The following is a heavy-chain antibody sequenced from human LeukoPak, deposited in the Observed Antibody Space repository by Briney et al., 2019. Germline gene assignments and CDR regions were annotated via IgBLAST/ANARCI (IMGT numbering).Heavy chain of an antibody. J-gene: IGHJ6*02. CDR3: ARGRGAYYYAMDV. D-gene: IGHD3-16*01. Sequence: PSETLSLTCAVSGGSINSYYCSWIRQPPGKGLEWIGYIYYSGNTNYSPFLKSRVTISVGTSKDQFSLKLTSVTAADTAVYYCARGRGAYYYAMDVWGQGTTVTVSS. CDR1: GGSINSYY. CDR2: IYYSGNT. V-gene: IGHV4-59*01.